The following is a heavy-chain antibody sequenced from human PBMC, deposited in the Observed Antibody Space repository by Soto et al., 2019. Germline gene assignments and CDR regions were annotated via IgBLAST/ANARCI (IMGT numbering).Heavy chain of an antibody. J-gene: IGHJ6*03. CDR1: GFTFSSYG. D-gene: IGHD3-3*01. V-gene: IGHV3-49*04. CDR3: TRDNVLRFLEWAGLPYYDMDV. Sequence: GGSLRLSCAASGFTFSSYGMHWVRQAPGKGLEWVGFIRSKAYGGTTEYAASVKGRFTISRDDSKSIAYLQMNSLKTEDTAVYYCTRDNVLRFLEWAGLPYYDMDVWGKGTTVTDSS. CDR2: IRSKAYGGTT.